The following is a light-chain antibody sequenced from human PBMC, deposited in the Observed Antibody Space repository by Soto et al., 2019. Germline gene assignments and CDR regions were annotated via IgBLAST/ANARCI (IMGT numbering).Light chain of an antibody. V-gene: IGLV1-44*01. CDR1: SSNIGSNT. Sequence: QSVLTQPPSASGTLGQRVTISCSGSSSNIGSNTVNWYQQLPGTSPKLLIYSDNQWPSGVPDRFSGSKSGTSASLASSGLQSADEADYYCAAWDDSLNGVVFGGGTKLTVL. J-gene: IGLJ2*01. CDR2: SDN. CDR3: AAWDDSLNGVV.